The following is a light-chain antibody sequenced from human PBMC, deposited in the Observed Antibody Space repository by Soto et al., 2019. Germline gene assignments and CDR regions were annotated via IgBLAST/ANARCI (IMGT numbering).Light chain of an antibody. V-gene: IGLV2-14*01. CDR1: SSDIGSYNY. J-gene: IGLJ1*01. Sequence: QSALTQPASVSGSPGQSIAISCTGTSSDIGSYNYVSWYQQHPGKAPKLMIHEVSNRPSGVSDRLSGSKSGNTASLTISGLQADDEADYYCSSHTTYSTRVFGTGTKLTVL. CDR3: SSHTTYSTRV. CDR2: EVS.